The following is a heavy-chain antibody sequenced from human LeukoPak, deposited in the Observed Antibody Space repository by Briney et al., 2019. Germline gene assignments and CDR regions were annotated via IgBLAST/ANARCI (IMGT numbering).Heavy chain of an antibody. CDR1: GGTFSNG. J-gene: IGHJ4*02. CDR2: TSYDGSNK. CDR3: AKPLDEHFDF. Sequence: SCKASGGTFSNGMHWVRQAPGKGLEWVALTSYDGSNKYYADSVKGRFTISKDNSRNTVYLQMNSLKVEDTAMYYCAKPLDEHFDFWGQGTLVTVSS. V-gene: IGHV3-30*18.